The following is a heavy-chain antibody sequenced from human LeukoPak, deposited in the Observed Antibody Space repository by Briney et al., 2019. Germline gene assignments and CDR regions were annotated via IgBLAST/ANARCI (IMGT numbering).Heavy chain of an antibody. J-gene: IGHJ4*02. CDR1: GGTFSSYA. CDR2: IIPIFGTA. V-gene: IGHV1-69*05. Sequence: SVKVSCKASGGTFSSYAISWVRQAPGQGLEWMGGIIPIFGTANYAQKFQGRVTITTDESTSTAYMELSSLRSEDTAVYYCARSNTVTNHFDYWGQGTLVTVSS. CDR3: ARSNTVTNHFDY. D-gene: IGHD4-11*01.